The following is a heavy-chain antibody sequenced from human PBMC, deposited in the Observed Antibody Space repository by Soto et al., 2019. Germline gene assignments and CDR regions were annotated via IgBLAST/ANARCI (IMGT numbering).Heavy chain of an antibody. CDR2: ISAYNGNT. J-gene: IGHJ5*02. CDR1: GYTFTSYG. D-gene: IGHD5-12*01. CDR3: ARVCLGYSGYDLNWFDP. V-gene: IGHV1-18*01. Sequence: ASVKVSCKASGYTFTSYGISWVRQAPGQGLEWMGWISAYNGNTNYAQKLQGRVTMTTDTSTSTAYMELRSLRSDDTAVYYCARVCLGYSGYDLNWFDPWGQGTLVTVSS.